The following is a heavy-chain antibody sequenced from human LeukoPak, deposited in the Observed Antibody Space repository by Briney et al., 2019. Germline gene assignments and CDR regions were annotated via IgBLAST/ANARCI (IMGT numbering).Heavy chain of an antibody. D-gene: IGHD6-13*01. J-gene: IGHJ4*02. V-gene: IGHV4-59*01. CDR1: GGSISSYY. CDR3: AKDQYSSSWYNYFDY. CDR2: IYYSGST. Sequence: PSETLSLTCTVSGGSISSYYWSWIRQPPGKGLEWIGYIYYSGSTNYNPSLKSRVTISVDTSKNQFPLKLRSVTAADTAVYYCAKDQYSSSWYNYFDYWGQGTLVTVSS.